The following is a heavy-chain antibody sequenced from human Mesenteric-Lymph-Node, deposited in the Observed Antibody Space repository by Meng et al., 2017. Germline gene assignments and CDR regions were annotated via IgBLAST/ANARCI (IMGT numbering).Heavy chain of an antibody. CDR2: IYCDDDK. D-gene: IGHD1-26*01. J-gene: IGHJ4*02. Sequence: LINPTTTLPLTCTFFGSPLSTRGVGLGWISQPPGKALEWLALIYCDDDKRYSPSLKSRLTITKDTSKNQVVLTMTNMDPVDTATYYCAHWESNVLPGDWGQGTLVTVSS. CDR3: AHWESNVLPGD. CDR1: GSPLSTRGVG. V-gene: IGHV2-5*02.